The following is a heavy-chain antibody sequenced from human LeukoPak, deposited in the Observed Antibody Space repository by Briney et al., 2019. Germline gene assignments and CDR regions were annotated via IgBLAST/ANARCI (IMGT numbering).Heavy chain of an antibody. J-gene: IGHJ6*02. Sequence: PSETLSLTCTVSGGSISSYYWSWIRQPPGKGLEWIGYIYYSGSTNYNPSLKSRVTISVDTSKNQFSLKLSSVTAADTAVYYCARDSPRGYGMDVWGQGTTVTVSS. CDR3: ARDSPRGYGMDV. CDR1: GGSISSYY. V-gene: IGHV4-59*01. CDR2: IYYSGST.